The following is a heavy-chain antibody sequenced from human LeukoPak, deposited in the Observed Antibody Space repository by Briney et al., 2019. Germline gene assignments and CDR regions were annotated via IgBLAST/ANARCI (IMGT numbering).Heavy chain of an antibody. D-gene: IGHD3-10*01. V-gene: IGHV3-30*03. J-gene: IGHJ5*02. CDR2: ISYDGSNK. CDR3: ASPPYYYGSGISDWFDP. CDR1: GFDISDYG. Sequence: TGGSLRLSCVASGFDISDYGMHWVRQAPGKGLEWVAVISYDGSNKYYADSVKGRFTISRDNSKNTLYLQMNSLRAEDTAVYYCASPPYYYGSGISDWFDPWAREPWSPSPQ.